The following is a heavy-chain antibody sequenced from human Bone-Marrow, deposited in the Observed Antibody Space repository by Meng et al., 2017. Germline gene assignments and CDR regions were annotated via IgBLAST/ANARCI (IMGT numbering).Heavy chain of an antibody. Sequence: ASVTVSCKASGYIFTNYYMHWVRQAPGQGLEWMGIINPSGGSTTYAQKFQGRLSMARDMSTGTLYMELSSLTSEDAAVYYCARDLTVVVIALGYWGQGTLVTVSS. CDR1: GYIFTNYY. D-gene: IGHD2-21*01. J-gene: IGHJ4*02. CDR3: ARDLTVVVIALGY. CDR2: INPSGGST. V-gene: IGHV1-46*01.